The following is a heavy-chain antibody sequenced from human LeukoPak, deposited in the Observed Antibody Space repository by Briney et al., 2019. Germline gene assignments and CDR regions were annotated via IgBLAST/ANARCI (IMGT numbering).Heavy chain of an antibody. CDR1: GYTFTSYY. CDR2: INPSGGST. Sequence: ASVEVSCKASGYTFTSYYMHWVRQAPGQGLEWMGIINPSGGSTSYAQKFQGRVTMTRDMSTSTVYMELSSLRSEDTAVYYCARGLVLRVGIVEGDVYFDYWGQGTLVTVSS. CDR3: ARGLVLRVGIVEGDVYFDY. J-gene: IGHJ4*02. V-gene: IGHV1-46*01. D-gene: IGHD3-22*01.